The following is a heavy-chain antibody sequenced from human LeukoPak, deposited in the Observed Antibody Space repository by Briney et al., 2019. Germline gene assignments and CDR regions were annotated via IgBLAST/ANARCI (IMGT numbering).Heavy chain of an antibody. CDR3: ARDHRGISSPFDY. J-gene: IGHJ4*02. Sequence: GGSLRLSCAASGFTLRSYSMNWVRQAPGEGREWVANIKQDGSEKYYLDSVKGRFIISRDNAKNSLYLQMNSVRDEDTAACYCARDHRGISSPFDYWGQGTLVIVSS. CDR1: GFTLRSYS. V-gene: IGHV3-7*01. CDR2: IKQDGSEK.